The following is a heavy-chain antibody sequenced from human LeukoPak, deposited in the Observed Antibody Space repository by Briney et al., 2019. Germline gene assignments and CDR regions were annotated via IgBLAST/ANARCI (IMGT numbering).Heavy chain of an antibody. CDR2: ISYDGSNK. D-gene: IGHD5-18*01. CDR1: GFTFSSYA. Sequence: GGSLRLSSAASGFTFSSYAMHWVRQAPGKGLEWVAVISYDGSNKYYADSVKGRFTISRDNSKNTLYLQMNSLRAEDTAVYYCARDTRRGYSYGYLDYWGQGTLVTVSS. J-gene: IGHJ4*02. CDR3: ARDTRRGYSYGYLDY. V-gene: IGHV3-30-3*01.